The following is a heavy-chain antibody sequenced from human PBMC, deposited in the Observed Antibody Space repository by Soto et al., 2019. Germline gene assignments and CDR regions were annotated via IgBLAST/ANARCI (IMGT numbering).Heavy chain of an antibody. CDR1: GGSISSGDYY. D-gene: IGHD2-2*01. J-gene: IGHJ6*02. CDR3: ARDLACSSTSCQGYYYYYGMDV. V-gene: IGHV4-30-4*01. CDR2: IYYSGST. Sequence: SETLSLTCTVSGGSISSGDYYWSWIRQPPGKGLEWIGYIYYSGSTYYNPSLKSRVTISVDTSKNQFSLKLSSVTAADTAVYYCARDLACSSTSCQGYYYYYGMDVWGQGTTVTVSS.